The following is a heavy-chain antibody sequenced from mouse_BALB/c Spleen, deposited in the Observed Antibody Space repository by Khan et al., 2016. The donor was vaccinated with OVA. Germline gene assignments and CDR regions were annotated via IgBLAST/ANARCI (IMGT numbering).Heavy chain of an antibody. V-gene: IGHV3-8*02. CDR2: IIYTGYT. J-gene: IGHJ3*01. CDR1: GDSITSGY. CDR3: ARSTYRYAFVY. D-gene: IGHD2-12*01. Sequence: EVQLQESGPSLGKPSQTLSLTCSVTGDSITSGYWNWIRKFPGNKLEYMGYIIYTGYTYYNPSLKSRISITRHTSKNQYYLQLSSVTDEDTATYYCARSTYRYAFVYWGQGTLVTVSA.